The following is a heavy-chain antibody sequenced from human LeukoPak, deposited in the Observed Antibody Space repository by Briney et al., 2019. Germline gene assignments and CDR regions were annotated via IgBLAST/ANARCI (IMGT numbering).Heavy chain of an antibody. Sequence: SETLSVTCTVSGGSISSYYWSWIRQPPRGGLEWIGYLYYSGSTNYNPSLKRRATIPVDTSKNQFSLKLRSVTAADTAVYYCARTTEGGYIGYFYYYYMDVGGKGTTVTISS. D-gene: IGHD5-18*01. CDR2: LYYSGST. CDR3: ARTTEGGYIGYFYYYYMDV. J-gene: IGHJ6*03. V-gene: IGHV4-59*01. CDR1: GGSISSYY.